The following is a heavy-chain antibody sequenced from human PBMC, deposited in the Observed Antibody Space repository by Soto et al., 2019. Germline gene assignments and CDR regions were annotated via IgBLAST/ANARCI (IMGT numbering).Heavy chain of an antibody. D-gene: IGHD3-3*01. CDR1: SGSLSGYY. CDR2: ITHGGTT. V-gene: IGHV4-34*01. CDR3: ARGRLFLTTSGLAITYFDY. Sequence: SETLSLTCAVYSGSLSGYYYSWIRQPPGGGLEWIGEITHGGTTTYSPSLKSRVTMSLETSKNQFSLNMTSVTAADTGVYYCARGRLFLTTSGLAITYFDYWGQGTLVTVSS. J-gene: IGHJ4*02.